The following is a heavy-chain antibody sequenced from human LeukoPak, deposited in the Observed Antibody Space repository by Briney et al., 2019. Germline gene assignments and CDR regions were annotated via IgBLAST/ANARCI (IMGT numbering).Heavy chain of an antibody. D-gene: IGHD2-2*01. Sequence: SQTLSLTCTVSGDSITSFYWSWIRQPPGKGLEWIGLIFHSGTTDYTPSLKTRVTMSIDTSKNQFSLNLSSVTASDTAVYYCARLPVDSEPAYWGPGTLVTVSS. V-gene: IGHV4-59*08. J-gene: IGHJ4*02. CDR2: IFHSGTT. CDR3: ARLPVDSEPAY. CDR1: GDSITSFY.